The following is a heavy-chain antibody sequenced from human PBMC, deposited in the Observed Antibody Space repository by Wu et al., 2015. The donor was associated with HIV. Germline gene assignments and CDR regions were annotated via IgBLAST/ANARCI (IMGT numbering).Heavy chain of an antibody. CDR2: VIPIFGTA. CDR1: GGTFSSYA. CDR3: ARDGVGALGYFDL. J-gene: IGHJ2*01. Sequence: QVQLVQSGAEMKKPGSSVKVPCKASGGTFSSYAISWVRQAPGQGLEWMGRVIPIFGTANYARKFQGRVTITADESTSTAYMELSSLRSEDTAVYYCARDGVGALGYFDLWGRGTLVTVSS. D-gene: IGHD1-26*01. V-gene: IGHV1-69*13.